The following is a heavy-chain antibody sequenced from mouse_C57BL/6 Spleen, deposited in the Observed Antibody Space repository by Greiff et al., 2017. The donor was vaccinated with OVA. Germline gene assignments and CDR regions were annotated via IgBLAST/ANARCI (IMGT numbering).Heavy chain of an antibody. D-gene: IGHD1-1*01. CDR1: GFTFSDYG. Sequence: VQLVESGGGLVKPGGSLKLSCAASGFTFSDYGMHWVRQAPEKGLEWVAYISSGSSTIYYADTVKSRFTISRDNAKNTLFLQMTSLRSEDTAMYYCAGGYGSSPFAYWGQGTLVTVSA. J-gene: IGHJ3*01. CDR3: AGGYGSSPFAY. V-gene: IGHV5-17*01. CDR2: ISSGSSTI.